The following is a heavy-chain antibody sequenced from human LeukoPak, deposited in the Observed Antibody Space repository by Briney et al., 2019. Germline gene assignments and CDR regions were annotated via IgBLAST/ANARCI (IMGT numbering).Heavy chain of an antibody. J-gene: IGHJ6*03. Sequence: SETLSLTCTVSGGSIRSYNWSWIRQPPGKGLEWIGYIYYTGSTNYNPSLKSRVTISVDTSKNQFSLKLSSVTAADTAVYYCARHRYYYDSSGYYEHYYYYYYVDVWGKGTTVTISS. D-gene: IGHD3-22*01. CDR3: ARHRYYYDSSGYYEHYYYYYYVDV. CDR2: IYYTGST. V-gene: IGHV4-59*08. CDR1: GGSIRSYN.